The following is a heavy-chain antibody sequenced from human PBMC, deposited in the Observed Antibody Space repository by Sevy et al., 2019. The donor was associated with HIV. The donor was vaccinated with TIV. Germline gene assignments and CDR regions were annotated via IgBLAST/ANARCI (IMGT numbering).Heavy chain of an antibody. D-gene: IGHD3-3*01. CDR2: IYYSGST. Sequence: SETLSLTCTVSGGSISSGGYYWSWIRQHPGKGLEWIGYIYYSGSTYYNPSLKSRVTISVDTSKNQFSLKLSTVTAADTAVYYCARDSVLMICGVVRDYFGMDVWGQGTTVTVSS. V-gene: IGHV4-31*03. CDR3: ARDSVLMICGVVRDYFGMDV. J-gene: IGHJ6*02. CDR1: GGSISSGGYY.